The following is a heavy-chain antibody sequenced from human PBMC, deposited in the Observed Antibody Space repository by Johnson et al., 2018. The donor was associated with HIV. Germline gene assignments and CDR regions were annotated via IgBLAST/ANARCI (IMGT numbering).Heavy chain of an antibody. CDR1: GFTFSSYG. D-gene: IGHD7-27*01. CDR3: ARQLGSDAFDI. J-gene: IGHJ3*02. Sequence: VQPVESGGGLIQPGGSLRLSCAASGFTFSSYGMHWVRQAPGKGLEWVAFIRYDGSNKYLADSVKGRFTISRDNSKNSLYLQMNSLRAEDTAVYYCARQLGSDAFDIWGQGTMVTVSS. V-gene: IGHV3-30*02. CDR2: IRYDGSNK.